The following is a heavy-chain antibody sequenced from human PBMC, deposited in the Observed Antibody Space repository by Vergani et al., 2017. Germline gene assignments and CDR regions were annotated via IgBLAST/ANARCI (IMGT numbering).Heavy chain of an antibody. CDR3: GRVKRDSSGYYPVYYFDY. D-gene: IGHD3-22*01. J-gene: IGHJ4*02. CDR1: GGSISSSSYY. Sequence: QLQLQESGPGLVKPSETLSLTCTVSGGSISSSSYYWGWIRQPPGKGLEWIGSIYYSGSTYYNPSLKSRVTISVDTSKNQFSLKLSSVTAADTAVYYCGRVKRDSSGYYPVYYFDYWGQGTLVTVSS. V-gene: IGHV4-39*07. CDR2: IYYSGST.